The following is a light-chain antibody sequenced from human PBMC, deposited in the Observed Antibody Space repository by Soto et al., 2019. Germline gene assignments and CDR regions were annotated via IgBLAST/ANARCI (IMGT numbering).Light chain of an antibody. V-gene: IGKV2-28*01. J-gene: IGKJ1*01. CDR3: MQALQTPRT. Sequence: DIVMTQSPLSLPVTPGEAASISCRSSQSLLHKNGNNYFNWYLQKPGQSPQVLIYMGSNRASGVPDRFSGSGSGTYFTLKISRVEAEDAGVYYCMQALQTPRTFGQGTKLEIK. CDR2: MGS. CDR1: QSLLHKNGNNY.